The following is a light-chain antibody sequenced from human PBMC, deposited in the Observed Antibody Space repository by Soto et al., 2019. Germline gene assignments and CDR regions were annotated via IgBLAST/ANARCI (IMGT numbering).Light chain of an antibody. CDR2: SAS. J-gene: IGKJ2*01. V-gene: IGKV1-39*01. CDR1: QSISTY. CDR3: QKTYT. Sequence: DFQMTQSPSSLSASVGDRVTITWRASQSISTYLNWYQQKPGKAPRLLIYSASNLQSGVPSRFSGSGSGTDFTLTISSLHPEDFATYYCQKTYTFGQGTKLEIK.